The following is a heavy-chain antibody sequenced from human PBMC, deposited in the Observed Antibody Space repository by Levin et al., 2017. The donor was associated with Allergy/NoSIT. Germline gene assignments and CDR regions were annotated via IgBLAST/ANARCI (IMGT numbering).Heavy chain of an antibody. V-gene: IGHV3-23*01. CDR2: ISGSGGST. CDR3: AKGRVYGDYNFDY. CDR1: GFTFSSYA. D-gene: IGHD4-17*01. Sequence: TGGSLRLSCAASGFTFSSYAMSWVRQAPGKGLEWVSGISGSGGSTYYADSVKGRFTISRDNSKNTLYLQMISLRAEDTAVYYCAKGRVYGDYNFDYWGQGTLVTVSS. J-gene: IGHJ4*02.